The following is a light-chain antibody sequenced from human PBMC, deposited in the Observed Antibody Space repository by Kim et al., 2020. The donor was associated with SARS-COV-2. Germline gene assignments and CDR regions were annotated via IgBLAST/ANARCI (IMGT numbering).Light chain of an antibody. Sequence: GQSVTISCTGSNRDIVCTTRVSWYQQSPGAAPKFIIFEVSYRPSGVPDRFSGSKSGNTASLTISGLQPEDEADYFCASFTDDRTWIFGGGTQLTVL. J-gene: IGLJ2*01. V-gene: IGLV2-18*02. CDR1: NRDIVCTTR. CDR3: ASFTDDRTWI. CDR2: EVS.